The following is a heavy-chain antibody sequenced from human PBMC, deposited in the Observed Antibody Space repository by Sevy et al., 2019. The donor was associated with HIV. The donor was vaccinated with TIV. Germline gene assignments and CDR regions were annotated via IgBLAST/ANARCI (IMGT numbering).Heavy chain of an antibody. CDR3: ATRDSSGYYRH. J-gene: IGHJ4*02. CDR2: IGTAGDT. V-gene: IGHV3-13*01. Sequence: GGSLRLSCAASGFTFSSYDMHWVRQATGKGLEWVSAIGTAGDTYYPGSVKGRFTISRENAKNSVYLQMNSLRAGDTAVYYCATRDSSGYYRHWGQGTLVTVSS. CDR1: GFTFSSYD. D-gene: IGHD3-22*01.